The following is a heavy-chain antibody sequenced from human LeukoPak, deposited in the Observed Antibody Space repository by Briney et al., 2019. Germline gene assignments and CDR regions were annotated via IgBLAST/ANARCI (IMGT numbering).Heavy chain of an antibody. D-gene: IGHD1-7*01. J-gene: IGHJ3*02. CDR2: IKRKNDLGTT. CDR3: TAENFLYAFDI. V-gene: IGHV3-15*01. Sequence: PGRSLRLSCAASGFTFNDYAMHWVRQAPGKGLEWVGRIKRKNDLGTTDYAAPVKARFTISRDDSKNTLYLQMNSLKTEDTAVYYCTAENFLYAFDIWGQGTMVTVSS. CDR1: GFTFNDYA.